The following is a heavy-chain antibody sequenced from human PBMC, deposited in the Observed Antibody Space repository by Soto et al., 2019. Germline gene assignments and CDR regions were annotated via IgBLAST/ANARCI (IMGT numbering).Heavy chain of an antibody. V-gene: IGHV3-7*01. Sequence: EVQLVESGGGLVQPGGSLRLSCAASGFTFSSYWMSWVCQAPGKGLEWVANIKQDGSEKYYVDSVKGRFTISRDNAKNSLYLQMNSLRAEDTAVYYCARVLKSLYYYYMDVWGKGTTVTVSS. CDR3: ARVLKSLYYYYMDV. CDR1: GFTFSSYW. J-gene: IGHJ6*03. CDR2: IKQDGSEK. D-gene: IGHD2-15*01.